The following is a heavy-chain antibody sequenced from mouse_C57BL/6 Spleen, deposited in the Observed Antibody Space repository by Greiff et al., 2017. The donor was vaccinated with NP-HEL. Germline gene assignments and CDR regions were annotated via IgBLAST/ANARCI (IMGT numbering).Heavy chain of an antibody. CDR3: ASGNWDWGAMDY. J-gene: IGHJ4*01. CDR1: GYSFTSYY. CDR2: IYPGSGNT. D-gene: IGHD4-1*01. V-gene: IGHV1-66*01. Sequence: QVHVKQSGPELVKPGASVKISCKASGYSFTSYYIHWVKQRPGQGLEWIGWIYPGSGNTKYNEKFKGKATLTADTSSSTAYMQLSSLTSEDSAVYYCASGNWDWGAMDYWGQGTSVTVSS.